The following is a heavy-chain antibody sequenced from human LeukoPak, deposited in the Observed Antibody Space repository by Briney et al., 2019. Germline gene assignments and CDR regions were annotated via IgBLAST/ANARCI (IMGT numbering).Heavy chain of an antibody. CDR1: GFTFSSYA. V-gene: IGHV3-30*04. J-gene: IGHJ3*02. CDR3: ARDLKGAIGYYDSSGYYPSGTFDI. Sequence: GRSLRLSCAASGFTFSSYAIHWARQAPGKGLEWVAVISYDGSKKSYADSVKGRFTISRDNSKNTLYLQMNSLRAEDTAVYYCARDLKGAIGYYDSSGYYPSGTFDIWGQGTMVTVSS. CDR2: ISYDGSKK. D-gene: IGHD3-22*01.